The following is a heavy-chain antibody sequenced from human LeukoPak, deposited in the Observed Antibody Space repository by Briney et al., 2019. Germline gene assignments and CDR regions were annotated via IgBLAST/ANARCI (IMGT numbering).Heavy chain of an antibody. J-gene: IGHJ4*02. Sequence: GGSLRLSCAASGFTFSSYGMHWVRQAPGKGLEWVAFIRYDGSSQYYADSVKGRFTISRDNSKNTLYLQMNSLRAEDTAVYYCAKDISGDYYDHSGYSTFDYWGQGTLVTVSS. CDR2: IRYDGSSQ. CDR3: AKDISGDYYDHSGYSTFDY. V-gene: IGHV3-30*02. CDR1: GFTFSSYG. D-gene: IGHD3-22*01.